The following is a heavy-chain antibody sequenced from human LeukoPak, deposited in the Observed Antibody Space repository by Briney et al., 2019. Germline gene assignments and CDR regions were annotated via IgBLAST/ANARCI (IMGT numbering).Heavy chain of an antibody. V-gene: IGHV4-59*12. D-gene: IGHD5-18*01. CDR3: ARVRGYSYGWYPDSCWFDP. J-gene: IGHJ5*02. CDR2: IYYSGST. CDR1: GGSISSYY. Sequence: SETLSLTCSGSGGSISSYYWSWLRHPPGQGLEWIGNIYYSGSTYSNPSLKSRVTISVASSKNQFTLKRSLITDADTAEYYCARVRGYSYGWYPDSCWFDPWGQGTLVSVSS.